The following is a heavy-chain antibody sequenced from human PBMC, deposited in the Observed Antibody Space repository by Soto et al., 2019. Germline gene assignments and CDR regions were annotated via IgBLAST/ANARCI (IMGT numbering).Heavy chain of an antibody. V-gene: IGHV5-51*01. D-gene: IGHD6-13*01. CDR3: ARLGRHSSSWMKWYFDY. Sequence: PGESLKISCKGSGYSFTSYWIGWVRQMPGKGLEWMGIIYPGNSDTRYSPSFQGQVTISADKSISTAYLQWSSLKASDTAMYYCARLGRHSSSWMKWYFDYWGQGTLVTVSS. J-gene: IGHJ4*02. CDR2: IYPGNSDT. CDR1: GYSFTSYW.